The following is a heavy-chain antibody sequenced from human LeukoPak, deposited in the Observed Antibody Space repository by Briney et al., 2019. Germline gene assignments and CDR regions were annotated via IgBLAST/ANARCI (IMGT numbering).Heavy chain of an antibody. J-gene: IGHJ4*02. CDR3: ARVYGAAGRYYFDY. D-gene: IGHD6-13*01. Sequence: ASVKVYCKASGYTFTSYDMHWVSQAPGQRLEWMGWINAGNGNTKYSQKFQGRVTITRDTSASTAYMELSSLRSEDTAVYYCARVYGAAGRYYFDYWGQGTLVTVSS. CDR2: INAGNGNT. V-gene: IGHV1-3*01. CDR1: GYTFTSYD.